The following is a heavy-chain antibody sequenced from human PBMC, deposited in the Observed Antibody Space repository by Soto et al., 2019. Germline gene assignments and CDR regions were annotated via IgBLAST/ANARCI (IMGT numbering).Heavy chain of an antibody. D-gene: IGHD5-18*01. V-gene: IGHV1-69*01. CDR1: GGTFSRYA. CDR3: ARGPLYNYDDPNWFDP. CDR2: IIPIFGTA. J-gene: IGHJ5*02. Sequence: QVQLVQSGAEVKKPGSSVKVSCKASGGTFSRYAISWVRQAPGQGLEWMGGIIPIFGTANYAQKFQGRVTITADESTSTAYMELSSLRSEDTAVYYCARGPLYNYDDPNWFDPWGQGTLVTVSS.